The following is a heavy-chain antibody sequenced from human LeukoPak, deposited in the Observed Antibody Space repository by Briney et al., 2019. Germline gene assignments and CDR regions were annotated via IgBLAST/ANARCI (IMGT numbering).Heavy chain of an antibody. D-gene: IGHD4-17*01. Sequence: KPSETLSLTCAVYGGSFSGYYWSWIRQPPGKGLEWIGEINHSGSTNYNPSLKSRVTISVDTSKNQFSLELSSVTAADTAVYYCAVADYGDFVGGMDVWGQGTTVTVSS. CDR3: AVADYGDFVGGMDV. J-gene: IGHJ6*02. CDR1: GGSFSGYY. CDR2: INHSGST. V-gene: IGHV4-34*01.